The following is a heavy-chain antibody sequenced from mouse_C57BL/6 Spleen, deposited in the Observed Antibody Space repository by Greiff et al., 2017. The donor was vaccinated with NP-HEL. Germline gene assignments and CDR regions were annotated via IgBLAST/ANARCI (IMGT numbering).Heavy chain of an antibody. CDR1: GYTFTSYW. CDR2: INPSSGYT. CDR3: ARDADDYDGFAY. Sequence: QVQLQQSGAELAQPGASVKLSCKASGYTFTSYWMHWVKQRPGQGLEWIGYINPSSGYTKYNQKFKDKATLTADKSSSTAYMQRSSLTYEDSAVYYCARDADDYDGFAYWGQGTLVTVAA. V-gene: IGHV1-7*01. D-gene: IGHD2-4*01. J-gene: IGHJ3*01.